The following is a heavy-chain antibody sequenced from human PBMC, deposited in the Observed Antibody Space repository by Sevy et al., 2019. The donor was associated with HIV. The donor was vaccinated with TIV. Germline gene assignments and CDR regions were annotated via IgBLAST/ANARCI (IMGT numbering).Heavy chain of an antibody. CDR1: GFTFSDYY. CDR2: ISGSGGTI. D-gene: IGHD3-10*01. CDR3: ARDLWFGEPEAYSYYYGMDV. V-gene: IGHV3-11*01. J-gene: IGHJ6*02. Sequence: LSLTCAASGFTFSDYYMTWIRQAPGKGLEWVSYISGSGGTIYYADSVKGRFTISRDNAKNSLYLQMNSLRAEDTAVYYCARDLWFGEPEAYSYYYGMDVWGQGTTVTVSS.